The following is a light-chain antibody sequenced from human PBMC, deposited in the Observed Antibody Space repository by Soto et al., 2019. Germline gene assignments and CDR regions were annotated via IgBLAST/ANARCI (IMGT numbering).Light chain of an antibody. CDR3: QQLDSYPLT. CDR1: QGISSY. Sequence: DIQLTHSPSFLSASIGDRVTITCRASQGISSYLAWYQQKPGKAPRLLIYAASILQRGVPSRFSGSGSGTEFTLTISSLQPEDFATYYCQQLDSYPLTFGAGTRVVIK. V-gene: IGKV1-9*01. J-gene: IGKJ4*01. CDR2: AAS.